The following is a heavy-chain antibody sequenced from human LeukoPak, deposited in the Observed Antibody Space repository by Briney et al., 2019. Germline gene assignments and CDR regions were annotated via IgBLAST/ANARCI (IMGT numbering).Heavy chain of an antibody. Sequence: SETLSLTCTVSGDSTSDFYWNWIRQSPEKGLEWIGNIHYSGSTVYNPSFKSRGTISIDTSTRQFFLELNSVTAADTAIYFCALAPNSNWFDFWGPGTLVTVSS. CDR2: IHYSGST. J-gene: IGHJ5*01. V-gene: IGHV4-59*03. D-gene: IGHD2-8*01. CDR3: ALAPNSNWFDF. CDR1: GDSTSDFY.